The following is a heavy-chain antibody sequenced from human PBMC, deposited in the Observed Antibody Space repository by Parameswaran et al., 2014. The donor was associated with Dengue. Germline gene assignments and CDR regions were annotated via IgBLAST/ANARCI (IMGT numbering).Heavy chain of an antibody. J-gene: IGHJ5*02. CDR3: VRSNGWSGFNWFDP. Sequence: WIRQPPGKGLEWIGSVHYSGRTYYNPSFRGRVTISVDTSKNQFSLRLDSETAADTAVYYCVRSNGWSGFNWFDPWGQGTQVTVSS. D-gene: IGHD6-19*01. CDR2: VHYSGRT. V-gene: IGHV4-39*01.